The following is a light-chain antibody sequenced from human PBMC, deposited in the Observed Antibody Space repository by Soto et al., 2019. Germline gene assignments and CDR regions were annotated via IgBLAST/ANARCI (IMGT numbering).Light chain of an antibody. V-gene: IGKV3-15*01. CDR2: GAY. J-gene: IGKJ3*01. Sequence: EILMTQSPATLSVSPGERTTRSCRASQSVGNNLAWYQQKPGQAPRLLIYGAYTRATGIPARFSGSGSGTDFTLAISSLQSGDFAVYYCQQYNKWPFTFGPGTKVDIK. CDR3: QQYNKWPFT. CDR1: QSVGNN.